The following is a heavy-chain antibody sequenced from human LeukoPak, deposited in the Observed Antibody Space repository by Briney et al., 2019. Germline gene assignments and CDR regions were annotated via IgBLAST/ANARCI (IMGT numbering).Heavy chain of an antibody. CDR1: GGSISSSSYY. D-gene: IGHD3-10*01. Sequence: PSETLSLTCTVSGGSISSSSYYWGWIRQPPGKGLEWIGSIYYSGSTYYNPSLKSRVTISVDTSKNQFSLKLSSVTAADTAVYYCASRPYYGSGRFDYWGQGTLVTVSS. J-gene: IGHJ4*02. V-gene: IGHV4-39*07. CDR2: IYYSGST. CDR3: ASRPYYGSGRFDY.